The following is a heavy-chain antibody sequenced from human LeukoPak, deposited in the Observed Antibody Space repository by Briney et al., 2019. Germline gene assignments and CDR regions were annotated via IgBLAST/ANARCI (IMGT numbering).Heavy chain of an antibody. V-gene: IGHV3-48*01. CDR1: GFTFSSYS. CDR2: ISSSSSTI. CDR3: ARPYSSSWGYYYYMDV. D-gene: IGHD6-13*01. J-gene: IGHJ6*03. Sequence: PGGSLRLSCAASGFTFSSYSMNWVRQAPGKGLEWVSYISSSSSTIYYADSVKGRFTISRDNAKNSLYLQMNSLRAEDTAVYYCARPYSSSWGYYYYMDVWGKGTTVTVSS.